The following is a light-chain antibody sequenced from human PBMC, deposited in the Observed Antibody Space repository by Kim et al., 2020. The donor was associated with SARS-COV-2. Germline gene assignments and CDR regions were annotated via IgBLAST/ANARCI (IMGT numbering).Light chain of an antibody. CDR1: KIGSKS. CDR3: QVWDSSRDHRGYV. J-gene: IGLJ1*01. Sequence: SSELTQPPSVSVAPGETARITCGGNKIGSKSVHWYQQKPGQAPALVIDYDTDRPSGIPERFSGSNSGNTATLTITSVEAGDEADYYCQVWDSSRDHRGYVFGTGTKVTVL. V-gene: IGLV3-21*04. CDR2: YDT.